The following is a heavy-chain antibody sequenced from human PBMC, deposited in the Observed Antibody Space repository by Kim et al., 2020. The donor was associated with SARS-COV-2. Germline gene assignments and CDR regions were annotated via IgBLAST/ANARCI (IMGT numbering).Heavy chain of an antibody. D-gene: IGHD3-22*01. CDR1: GFTFSNAW. J-gene: IGHJ3*02. Sequence: GGSLRLSCAASGFTFSNAWMTWVRQAPGKGLEWVGRIQSKTDGGTTDYAAPVKCRFTISRDDSKNTLYLQMNSLKTEDTAVYYCTSGDYDRSGLDAFGIWGQRTMGTVSS. CDR3: TSGDYDRSGLDAFGI. CDR2: IQSKTDGGTT. V-gene: IGHV3-15*01.